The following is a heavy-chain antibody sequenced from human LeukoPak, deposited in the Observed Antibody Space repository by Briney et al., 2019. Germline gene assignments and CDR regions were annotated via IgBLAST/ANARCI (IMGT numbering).Heavy chain of an antibody. CDR1: GGSFSGYY. D-gene: IGHD3-3*02. CDR3: ARGLSYYYYYGMDV. CDR2: INHSGST. J-gene: IGHJ6*02. Sequence: SETLSLTCAVYGGSFSGYYWSWIRQPPGKGLEWIGEINHSGSTNYNPSLKSRVTISVDTSKNQFSLKLSSVTAADTAVYHCARGLSYYYYYGMDVWGQGTTVTVSS. V-gene: IGHV4-34*01.